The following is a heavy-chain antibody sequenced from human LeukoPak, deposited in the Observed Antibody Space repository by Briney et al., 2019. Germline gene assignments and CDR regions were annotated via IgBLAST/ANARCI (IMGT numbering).Heavy chain of an antibody. V-gene: IGHV3-23*01. CDR2: ITNSGDDT. CDR1: GFTFISYA. D-gene: IGHD3-22*01. Sequence: QPGGSLRLTCAASGFTFISYAMSWVRQAPGQGVEWVSAITNSGDDTYYADSVNGRFTISRDNSKNTLYLEMSSLRAEDTAVYYCAKRRYERSGNFDYWGQGTLVTVSS. CDR3: AKRRYERSGNFDY. J-gene: IGHJ4*02.